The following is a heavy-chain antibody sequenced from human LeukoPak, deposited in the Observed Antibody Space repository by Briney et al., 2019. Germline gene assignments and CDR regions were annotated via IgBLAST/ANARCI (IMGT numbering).Heavy chain of an antibody. Sequence: PGGSLRLSCAASGFTFSSYAMSWVRQAPGKGLELVSAITGSGGSTYYADSVKGRFTISRDNSDNTLYLQMNSLRAEDTALYYCAKDGRLICSDACYGASWGQGTLVTVSS. J-gene: IGHJ5*02. CDR3: AKDGRLICSDACYGAS. CDR1: GFTFSSYA. V-gene: IGHV3-23*01. CDR2: ITGSGGST. D-gene: IGHD2-15*01.